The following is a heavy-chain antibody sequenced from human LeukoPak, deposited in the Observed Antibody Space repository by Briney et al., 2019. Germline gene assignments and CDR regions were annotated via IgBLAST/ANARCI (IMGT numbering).Heavy chain of an antibody. CDR3: ARERCSSTNCYDAFDI. CDR2: IHPKGGST. Sequence: WASVNVSCLASGYTFTSYYIHWVRQAPGRGLEWVGIIHPKGGSTSYSQRFQGRISTTRDMSTSTVYMELSSLTSEDTAVYYCARERCSSTNCYDAFDIWGQGTMVTVSS. CDR1: GYTFTSYY. D-gene: IGHD2-2*01. V-gene: IGHV1-46*01. J-gene: IGHJ3*02.